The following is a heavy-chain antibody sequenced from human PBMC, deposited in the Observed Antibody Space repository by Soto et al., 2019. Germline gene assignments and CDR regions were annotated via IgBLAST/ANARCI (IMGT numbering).Heavy chain of an antibody. Sequence: QVQLVESGGGVVQPGRSLRLSCAASGFTFSSYAMHWVRQAPGKGLEWVAVISYDGSNKYYADSVKGRFTISRDNSKNTLYLQMNSLRAEDTAVYYCARSGSGSYHDAFDIWGQGTMVTVSS. D-gene: IGHD1-26*01. V-gene: IGHV3-30-3*01. CDR2: ISYDGSNK. CDR3: ARSGSGSYHDAFDI. CDR1: GFTFSSYA. J-gene: IGHJ3*02.